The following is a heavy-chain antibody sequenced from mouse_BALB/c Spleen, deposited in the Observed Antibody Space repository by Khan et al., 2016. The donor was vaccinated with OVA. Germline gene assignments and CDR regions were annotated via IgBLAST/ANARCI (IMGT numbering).Heavy chain of an antibody. D-gene: IGHD2-14*01. CDR3: ARSTYRYAFAY. V-gene: IGHV3-8*02. CDR2: MIYSGDT. J-gene: IGHJ3*01. CDR1: GDSITSGY. Sequence: EVQLVESGPSLVKPSQTLSITCSVTGDSITSGYWTWIRKFPGNKLEYMGYMIYSGDTYYTPSLKSRISITRHTSKNQYYLQLNSVTTEDTATYYCARSTYRYAFAYWGQGTLVTVSA.